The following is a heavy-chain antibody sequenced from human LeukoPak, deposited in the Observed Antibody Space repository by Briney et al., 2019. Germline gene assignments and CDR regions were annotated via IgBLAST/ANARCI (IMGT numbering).Heavy chain of an antibody. Sequence: GGSLRLSCAASGFTFSSYGMHWVRQAPGKGLEWVAGIWYDGSNKYYADSVKGRFTISRDNSKNTLYLQMNSLRAEDTAVYYCAKDLGYCTNGVCYRTNYFDYWGQGTLVTVSS. CDR1: GFTFSSYG. J-gene: IGHJ4*02. CDR3: AKDLGYCTNGVCYRTNYFDY. D-gene: IGHD2-8*01. CDR2: IWYDGSNK. V-gene: IGHV3-33*06.